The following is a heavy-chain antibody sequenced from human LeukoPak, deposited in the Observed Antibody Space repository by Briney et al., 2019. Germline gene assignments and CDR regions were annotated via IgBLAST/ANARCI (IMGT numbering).Heavy chain of an antibody. D-gene: IGHD3-22*01. CDR2: INPNSGGT. CDR3: AREPVDYYDSSGYPTPLFDY. Sequence: ASVKVSCKASGYTFTGYYMHWARQAPGQGLEWMGWINPNSGGTNYAQKFQGRVTMTRDTSISTAYMELSRLRSDDTAVYYCAREPVDYYDSSGYPTPLFDYWGQGTLVTVSS. CDR1: GYTFTGYY. V-gene: IGHV1-2*02. J-gene: IGHJ4*02.